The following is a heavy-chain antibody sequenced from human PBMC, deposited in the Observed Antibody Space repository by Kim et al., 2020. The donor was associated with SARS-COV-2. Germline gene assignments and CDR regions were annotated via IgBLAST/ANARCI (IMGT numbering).Heavy chain of an antibody. CDR3: ARNIAAAGRGWFDP. D-gene: IGHD6-13*01. J-gene: IGHJ5*02. Sequence: SQKFQGRVTITRDTSASTAYMELSSLRSEDTAVYYCARNIAAAGRGWFDPWGQGTLGTVSS. V-gene: IGHV1-3*01.